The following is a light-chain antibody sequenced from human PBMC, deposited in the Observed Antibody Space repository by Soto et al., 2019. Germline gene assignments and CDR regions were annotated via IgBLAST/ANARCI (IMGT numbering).Light chain of an antibody. CDR1: SSKLGAGYD. V-gene: IGLV1-40*01. CDR3: QAYDYSLTAAL. Sequence: QSVLTQPPSVSGAPGQRVTISCTGNSSKLGAGYDVHWYQQLPGAAPKLVIFGNRNRPSGIPERFSGSKSGTSASLAITGLQAEDEADYYCQAYDYSLTAALFGGGTKLTVL. CDR2: GNR. J-gene: IGLJ3*02.